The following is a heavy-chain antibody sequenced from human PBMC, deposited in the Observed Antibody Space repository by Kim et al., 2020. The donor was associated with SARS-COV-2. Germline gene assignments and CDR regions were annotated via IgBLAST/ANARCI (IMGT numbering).Heavy chain of an antibody. D-gene: IGHD3-10*01. CDR2: IKSKTDGGTT. CDR3: TTDVWFGAWTNYFDY. V-gene: IGHV3-15*01. J-gene: IGHJ4*02. CDR1: GFTFSNAW. Sequence: GGSLRLSCAASGFTFSNAWMSWVRQAPGKGLEWVGRIKSKTDGGTTDYAAPVKGRFTISRDDSKNTLYLQMNSLKTEDTAVYYCTTDVWFGAWTNYFDYWGQGTLVTVSS.